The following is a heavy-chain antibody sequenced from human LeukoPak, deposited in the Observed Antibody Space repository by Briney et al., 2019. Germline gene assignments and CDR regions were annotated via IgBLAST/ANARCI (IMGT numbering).Heavy chain of an antibody. D-gene: IGHD6-13*01. CDR3: AREAGYSSSWYGYYFDY. CDR1: GITFGSLA. CDR2: IKQDGSEK. J-gene: IGHJ4*02. Sequence: GGSLRLSCAVSGITFGSLAMSWVRQAPGKGLEWVANIKQDGSEKYYVDSVKGRFTISRDNAKNSLYLQMNSLRAEDTAVYYCAREAGYSSSWYGYYFDYWGQGTLVTVSS. V-gene: IGHV3-7*01.